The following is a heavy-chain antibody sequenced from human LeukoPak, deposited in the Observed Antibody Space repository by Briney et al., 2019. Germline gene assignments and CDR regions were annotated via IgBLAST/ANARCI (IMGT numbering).Heavy chain of an antibody. D-gene: IGHD6-13*01. V-gene: IGHV3-23*01. CDR2: IRGSGDST. Sequence: GGSLRLSCAASGFTFSSYAMSWVRQAPGKGLEWVSAIRGSGDSTYYANSVKGRFTISRDNSKNTLYLQMNSLRAEDTAIYYCAKATPIAAAGYFDFWGQGTLVTVSS. J-gene: IGHJ4*02. CDR3: AKATPIAAAGYFDF. CDR1: GFTFSSYA.